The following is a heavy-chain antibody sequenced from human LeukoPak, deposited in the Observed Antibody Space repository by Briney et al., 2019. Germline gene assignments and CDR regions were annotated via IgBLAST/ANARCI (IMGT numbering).Heavy chain of an antibody. Sequence: SQTLSLTCAISGDSVSSYSAAWNWIRQSPSSGLEWLGMTYYRSKWYNDYAVSVKSRITINPDTSKNQFSLQLNSVTPEDTAVYYCAREGEQQLAYDAFDIWGQGTMVTVSS. V-gene: IGHV6-1*01. CDR2: TYYRSKWYN. J-gene: IGHJ3*02. D-gene: IGHD6-13*01. CDR1: GDSVSSYSAA. CDR3: AREGEQQLAYDAFDI.